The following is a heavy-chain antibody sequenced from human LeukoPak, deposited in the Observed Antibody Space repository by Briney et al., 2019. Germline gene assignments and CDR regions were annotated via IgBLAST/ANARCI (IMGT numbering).Heavy chain of an antibody. D-gene: IGHD1-14*01. J-gene: IGHJ4*02. Sequence: GGSLRLSCAASGFSFSNYWMKWVRQDPGKGLEWVANINEDGSEKYYVDSARGRFTISRDNAKNSLYLQMNSLRTEDTAIYYCARGGVRRGYYDYWGQGTLVTVSS. V-gene: IGHV3-7*01. CDR3: ARGGVRRGYYDY. CDR1: GFSFSNYW. CDR2: INEDGSEK.